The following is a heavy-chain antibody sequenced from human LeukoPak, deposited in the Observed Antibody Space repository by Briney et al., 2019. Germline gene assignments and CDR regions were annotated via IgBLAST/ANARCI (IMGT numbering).Heavy chain of an antibody. CDR2: IIPIFGTA. D-gene: IGHD1-26*01. Sequence: SVKVSCKASGGTFSSYAISWVRQAPGQGLEWMGGIIPIFGTANYAQKFQGRVTITTDESTSTAYMELSSLRSEDTAVYYCATGKSGSYYSSDAFDIWGQGTMVTVSS. CDR3: ATGKSGSYYSSDAFDI. CDR1: GGTFSSYA. J-gene: IGHJ3*02. V-gene: IGHV1-69*05.